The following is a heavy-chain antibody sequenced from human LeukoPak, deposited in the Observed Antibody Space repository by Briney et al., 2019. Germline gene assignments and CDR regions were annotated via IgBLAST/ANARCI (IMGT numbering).Heavy chain of an antibody. CDR3: ARLWFGELLSFDY. Sequence: SETLSLTCTVSGDSISSGDYYWSWIRQPPGKGLEWIGYIYYSGSTYYNPSLKSRVTISVDTSKNQFSLKLSSVTAADTAVYYCARLWFGELLSFDYWGQGTLVTVSS. V-gene: IGHV4-30-4*08. J-gene: IGHJ4*02. CDR1: GDSISSGDYY. D-gene: IGHD3-10*01. CDR2: IYYSGST.